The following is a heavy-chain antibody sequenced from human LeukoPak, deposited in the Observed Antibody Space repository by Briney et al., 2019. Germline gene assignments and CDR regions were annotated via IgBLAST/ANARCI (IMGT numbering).Heavy chain of an antibody. V-gene: IGHV4-59*01. CDR3: ARGSDFWSGYYLGY. CDR2: IYYSGST. CDR1: GGSISSYY. J-gene: IGHJ4*02. D-gene: IGHD3-3*01. Sequence: PSETLSLTCTASGGSISSYYWSWIRQPPGKGLEWIGYIYYSGSTNYNPSLKSRVTISVDTSKNQFSLKLSSVTAADTAVYYCARGSDFWSGYYLGYWGQGTLVTVSS.